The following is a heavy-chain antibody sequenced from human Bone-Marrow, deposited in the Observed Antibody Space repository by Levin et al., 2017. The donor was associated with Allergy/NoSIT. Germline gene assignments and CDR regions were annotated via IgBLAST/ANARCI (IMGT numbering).Heavy chain of an antibody. V-gene: IGHV3-7*01. CDR2: IKADGSEK. CDR3: ARDSFSTSSGLDYYYGLDV. D-gene: IGHD2-2*01. CDR1: GFTLSHYW. Sequence: HPSETLSLTCAASGFTLSHYWMTWVRQAPGKGLEWVAKIKADGSEKYYVDSLKGRFSISRDNTRKSVSLQISNLRAEDTAVYYCARDSFSTSSGLDYYYGLDVWGQGTTVTV. J-gene: IGHJ6*02.